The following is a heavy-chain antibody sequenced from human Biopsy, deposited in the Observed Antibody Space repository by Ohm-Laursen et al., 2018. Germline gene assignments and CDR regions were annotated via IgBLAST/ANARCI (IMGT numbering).Heavy chain of an antibody. V-gene: IGHV1-46*01. CDR1: GYNFTGYY. CDR2: INPSGSTT. D-gene: IGHD6-19*01. Sequence: ASVKVSCKTSGYNFTGYYIHWARQAPGQGLEWMGMINPSGSTTSYPQIFQGRVTMTRDTSKSTVYMELSSLRSADTAVYFCARNTGWYGDLYYFDYWGQGTLVTVSS. J-gene: IGHJ4*02. CDR3: ARNTGWYGDLYYFDY.